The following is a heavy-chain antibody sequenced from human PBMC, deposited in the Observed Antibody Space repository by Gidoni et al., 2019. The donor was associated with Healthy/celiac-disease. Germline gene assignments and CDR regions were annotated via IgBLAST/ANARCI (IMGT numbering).Heavy chain of an antibody. D-gene: IGHD3-22*01. CDR1: GFTFSSYG. CDR2: IWYDGSNK. V-gene: IGHV3-33*01. J-gene: IGHJ4*02. CDR3: ARDLGGYYRYYFDY. Sequence: QVQLVESGGGVVQPGRSLRLSCAASGFTFSSYGMHWVRQAPGKGLEWVAVIWYDGSNKYYADSVKGRFTISRDNSKNTLYLQMNSLRAEDTAVYYCARDLGGYYRYYFDYWGQGTLVTVSS.